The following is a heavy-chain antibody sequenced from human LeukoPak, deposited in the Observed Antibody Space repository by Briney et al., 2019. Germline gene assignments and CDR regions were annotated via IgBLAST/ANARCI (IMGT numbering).Heavy chain of an antibody. CDR3: ARVAAAAPGYYYYYGMDV. D-gene: IGHD6-13*01. Sequence: PGGSLRLSCAASGFTFSSYGMHWVRQAPGKGLEWVAVIWYDGSNKYYADSVKGRFTISRDNSKNTLYLQMNSLRAEDTAVYYCARVAAAAPGYYYYYGMDVWGQGTTVTVSS. CDR1: GFTFSSYG. J-gene: IGHJ6*02. CDR2: IWYDGSNK. V-gene: IGHV3-33*01.